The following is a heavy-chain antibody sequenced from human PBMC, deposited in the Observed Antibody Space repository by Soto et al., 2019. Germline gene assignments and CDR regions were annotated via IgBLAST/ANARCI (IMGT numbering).Heavy chain of an antibody. D-gene: IGHD2-2*01. V-gene: IGHV4-4*02. Sequence: QVQLQESGPGLVKPSGTLSLTCAVSSGSISSSNWWSWVRQPPGKGLEWIGEIYHSGSTNYNPSLKSRVTISVDKSKTQFSLKLSSVTAADTAVYYCARDGGAYCSSTSCIDWGQGTLVTVSS. CDR3: ARDGGAYCSSTSCID. CDR1: SGSISSSNW. J-gene: IGHJ4*02. CDR2: IYHSGST.